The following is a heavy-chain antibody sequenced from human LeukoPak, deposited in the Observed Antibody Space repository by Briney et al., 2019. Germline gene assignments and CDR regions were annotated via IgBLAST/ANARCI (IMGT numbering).Heavy chain of an antibody. CDR1: GFSFSNYA. CDR2: ISAGGGST. D-gene: IGHD2-8*02. Sequence: QAGGSLRLSCAASGFSFSNYAMSWVRQAPGKGLEWVSEISAGGGSTYYVDSVKGRFTISRDTSQNSLYLQMNSLTAGDRAVYSCVKARGGRTGGTYAFDMWGAGTMVSVSS. V-gene: IGHV3-23*01. J-gene: IGHJ3*02. CDR3: VKARGGRTGGTYAFDM.